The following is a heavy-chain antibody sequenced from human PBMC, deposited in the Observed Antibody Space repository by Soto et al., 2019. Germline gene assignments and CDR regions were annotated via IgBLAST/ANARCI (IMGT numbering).Heavy chain of an antibody. CDR3: AGGSGQSLGGGTYYYGRNV. Sequence: PSETLSLTCTVSGGSISSYYWSWIRQPPGKGLEWIGYIYYSGSTNYNPSLKSRVTISVDTSKNQFSLKLSSVTAADTAVYYCAGGSGQSLGGGTYYYGRNVWAQGTRVTVSS. J-gene: IGHJ6*02. V-gene: IGHV4-59*01. CDR1: GGSISSYY. CDR2: IYYSGST. D-gene: IGHD3-16*01.